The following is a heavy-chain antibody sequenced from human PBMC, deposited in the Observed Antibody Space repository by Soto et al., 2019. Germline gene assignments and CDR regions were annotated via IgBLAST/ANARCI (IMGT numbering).Heavy chain of an antibody. V-gene: IGHV5-51*01. Sequence: GESLKISCKGSGYSFTSYWIGWVRQMPGKGLEWMGIIYPGDSDTRYSPSFQGQVTISADKSISTAYLQWSSLKASDTAMYYCARQVAGVVVVHSFGSGAFDIWGQGTMVTVSS. CDR1: GYSFTSYW. D-gene: IGHD2-15*01. J-gene: IGHJ3*02. CDR3: ARQVAGVVVVHSFGSGAFDI. CDR2: IYPGDSDT.